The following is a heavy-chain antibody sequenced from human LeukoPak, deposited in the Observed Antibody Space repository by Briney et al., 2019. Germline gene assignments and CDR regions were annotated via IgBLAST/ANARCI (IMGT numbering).Heavy chain of an antibody. V-gene: IGHV3-48*01. J-gene: IGHJ4*02. CDR1: GFIFSRDS. CDR2: INGGGSPI. Sequence: GGSLRLSCAASGFIFSRDSMNWVRQAPGKGLEWVSYINGGGSPIYYADSVRGRFTISRDNVKNSLYLQMNSLRAEDTAVYYCVRDNPRCCGVVPANIDDYWGQGTLVTVSS. D-gene: IGHD2-15*01. CDR3: VRDNPRCCGVVPANIDDY.